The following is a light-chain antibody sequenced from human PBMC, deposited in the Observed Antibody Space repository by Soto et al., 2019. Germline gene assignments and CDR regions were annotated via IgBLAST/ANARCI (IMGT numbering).Light chain of an antibody. J-gene: IGLJ2*01. Sequence: QSVLTQPPSASGSPGQSVTISCTGTSSDVGGYNYVSWYQQHPGKAPKVMIYEVSKRPSGVPDRFSGSKSGNTASLTVSGLQAEDEADYYCSSYAGSNGVVFGGGTKLTVL. CDR1: SSDVGGYNY. CDR3: SSYAGSNGVV. CDR2: EVS. V-gene: IGLV2-8*01.